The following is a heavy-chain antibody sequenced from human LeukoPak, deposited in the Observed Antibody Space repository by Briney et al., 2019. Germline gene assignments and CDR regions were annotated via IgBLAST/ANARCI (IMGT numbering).Heavy chain of an antibody. CDR1: GFTFSRYA. J-gene: IGHJ6*02. D-gene: IGHD3-10*01. Sequence: GRSLRLSCVASGFTFSRYAVHWVRQAPGKGLEWVAVTSFNGNHTYYADSVRGRFTISRDNSKNTLYLQMNSLRAEDTAVYYCAKDAYYYGSGTAMDVWGQGTTVTVSS. V-gene: IGHV3-30-3*01. CDR3: AKDAYYYGSGTAMDV. CDR2: TSFNGNHT.